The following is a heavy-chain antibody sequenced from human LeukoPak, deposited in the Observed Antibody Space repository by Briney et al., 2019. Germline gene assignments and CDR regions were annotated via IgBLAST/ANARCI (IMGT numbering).Heavy chain of an antibody. CDR3: ARDIVVVPAATDAFDI. D-gene: IGHD2-2*01. Sequence: PGGSLRLSCAASGFTFSSYSMNWVRQAPGKGLEWVSSISSSSSTIYYADSVKGRFTISRDNAKNSLYLQMNSLRDEDTAVYYCARDIVVVPAATDAFDIWGQGTMVTVSS. CDR2: ISSSSSTI. V-gene: IGHV3-48*02. CDR1: GFTFSSYS. J-gene: IGHJ3*02.